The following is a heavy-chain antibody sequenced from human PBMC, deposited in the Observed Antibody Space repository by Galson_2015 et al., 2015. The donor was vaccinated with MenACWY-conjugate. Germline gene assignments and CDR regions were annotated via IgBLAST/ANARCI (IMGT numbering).Heavy chain of an antibody. D-gene: IGHD5-18*01. J-gene: IGHJ4*02. CDR3: ARVYTAMAPGDY. CDR1: GGSISSSSYY. Sequence: SETLSLTCTVSGGSISSSSYYWGWIRQPPGTGLEWIGSIYYSGSTYYNPSLKSRVTISVDTSKNQFSLKLSSVTAADTAVYYCARVYTAMAPGDYWGQGTLVTVSS. V-gene: IGHV4-39*07. CDR2: IYYSGST.